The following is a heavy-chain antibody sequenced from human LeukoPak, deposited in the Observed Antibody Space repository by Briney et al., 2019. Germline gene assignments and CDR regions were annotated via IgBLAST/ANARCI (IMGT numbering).Heavy chain of an antibody. Sequence: ASVKVSCKASGYTFTGYYMHWVRQAPGQGLEWMGWINPNSGGTNYAQKFQGRVTMTRDTSISTAYMELSSLRSEDTAVYYCARGVRPWGAFDIWGQGTMVTVSS. D-gene: IGHD3-16*01. CDR2: INPNSGGT. CDR1: GYTFTGYY. CDR3: ARGVRPWGAFDI. J-gene: IGHJ3*02. V-gene: IGHV1-2*02.